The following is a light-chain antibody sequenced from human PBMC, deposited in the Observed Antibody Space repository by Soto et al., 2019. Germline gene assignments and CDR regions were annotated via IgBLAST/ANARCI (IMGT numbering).Light chain of an antibody. CDR2: KAS. CDR1: QSISSW. V-gene: IGKV1-5*03. J-gene: IGKJ1*01. Sequence: DIQMTQSPSTLSASVGDRVTITCRASQSISSWLAWYRQKPGKAPKLLIYKASSLESGVPSRFSGSGSGTEFPLTISSLQPGDFATYYCQQYNSYSPTFGQGTKVEIK. CDR3: QQYNSYSPT.